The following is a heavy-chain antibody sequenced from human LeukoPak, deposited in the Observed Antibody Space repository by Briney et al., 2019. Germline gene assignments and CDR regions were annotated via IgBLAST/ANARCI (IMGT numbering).Heavy chain of an antibody. J-gene: IGHJ3*02. Sequence: GGSLRLSCAASGITFSSYSMNWVRQAPGKGLEWVSSISSSSSYIYYADSVKGRFTISRDNAKNSLYLQMNSLRAEDTAVYYCARGALGGAFDIWGQGTMVTVSS. D-gene: IGHD3-16*01. CDR1: GITFSSYS. CDR2: ISSSSSYI. V-gene: IGHV3-21*01. CDR3: ARGALGGAFDI.